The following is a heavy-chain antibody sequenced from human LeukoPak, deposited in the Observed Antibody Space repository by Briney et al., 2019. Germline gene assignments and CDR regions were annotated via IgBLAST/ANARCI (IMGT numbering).Heavy chain of an antibody. V-gene: IGHV3-30*02. CDR1: GFTFSTSG. CDR2: IRHDGNSK. D-gene: IGHD2-8*01. CDR3: AKDQAWAVFY. Sequence: PGGSLRLSCAASGFTFSTSGMHWVRQAPGKGLEWVAFIRHDGNSKYYTDSVKGRFTISRDNSRNTVYLQMNSLRAEDTAVYYCAKDQAWAVFYWGQGTLVTVSS. J-gene: IGHJ4*02.